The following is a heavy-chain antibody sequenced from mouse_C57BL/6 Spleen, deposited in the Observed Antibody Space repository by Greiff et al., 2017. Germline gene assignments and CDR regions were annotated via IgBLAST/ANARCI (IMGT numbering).Heavy chain of an antibody. D-gene: IGHD1-1*01. CDR2: IRLKSDNYAT. CDR3: TGVTTVVVTRADWYFDV. CDR1: GFTFSNYW. V-gene: IGHV6-3*01. J-gene: IGHJ1*03. Sequence: EVKLVESGGGLVQPGGSMKLSCVASGFTFSNYWMNWVRQSPEKGLEWVAQIRLKSDNYATHYAESVKGRFTISRDDSKSSVYLQMNNLRAEDTGIYYCTGVTTVVVTRADWYFDVWGTGTTVTVSS.